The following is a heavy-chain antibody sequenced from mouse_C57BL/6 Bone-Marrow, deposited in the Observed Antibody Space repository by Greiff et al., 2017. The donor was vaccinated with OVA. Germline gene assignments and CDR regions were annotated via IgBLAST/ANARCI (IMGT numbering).Heavy chain of an antibody. D-gene: IGHD2-4*01. Sequence: VQLQQSGPGLVQPSQSLSITCTVSGFSLTSYGVHWVRQSPGKGLEWLGVIWSGGSTDYNAAFISRLSISKDNSKSQVFFKMNSLQADDTAIYYCASDDYWVAYWGQGTLVTVSA. CDR2: IWSGGST. CDR3: ASDDYWVAY. CDR1: GFSLTSYG. J-gene: IGHJ3*01. V-gene: IGHV2-2*01.